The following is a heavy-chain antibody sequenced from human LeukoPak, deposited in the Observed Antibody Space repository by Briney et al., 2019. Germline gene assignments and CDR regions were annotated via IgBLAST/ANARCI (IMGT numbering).Heavy chain of an antibody. V-gene: IGHV1-18*01. CDR2: ISAYNGNT. D-gene: IGHD4-17*01. CDR1: GYTFTSYG. CDR3: ARDRHDYGDYPGRN. Sequence: ASVKVFCKASGYTFTSYGISWVRQAPGQGLEWMGWISAYNGNTNYAQKLQGRVTMTTDTSTSTAYMELRSLRSDDTAVYYCARDRHDYGDYPGRNWGQGTLVTVSS. J-gene: IGHJ4*02.